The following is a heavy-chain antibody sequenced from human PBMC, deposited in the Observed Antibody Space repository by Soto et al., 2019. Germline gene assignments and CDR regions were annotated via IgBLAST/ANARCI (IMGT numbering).Heavy chain of an antibody. CDR3: ARDLPRDSSSWYPYYYHGMDV. CDR1: GYTFTSYG. Sequence: GASVKVSCKASGYTFTSYGISWVRQAPGQGLEWMGWISAYNGNTNYAQKLQGRVTMTTDTSTSTAYMELRSLRSDDTAVYYCARDLPRDSSSWYPYYYHGMDVWGQGTTVTVSS. V-gene: IGHV1-18*01. D-gene: IGHD6-13*01. J-gene: IGHJ6*02. CDR2: ISAYNGNT.